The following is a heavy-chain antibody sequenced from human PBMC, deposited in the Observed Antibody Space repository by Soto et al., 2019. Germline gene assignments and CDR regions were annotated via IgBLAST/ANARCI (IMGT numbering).Heavy chain of an antibody. Sequence: VKVSCKASGYSFTNFHIHWVRQAPGQGLEWMGMIDPSGGITRDAQRLQGRITMTRDESTSTAYMELSSLRSEDTAVYYCARDTYYGSGGSFDYWGQGTLVTVSS. D-gene: IGHD3-10*01. CDR1: GYSFTNFH. CDR2: IDPSGGIT. J-gene: IGHJ4*02. CDR3: ARDTYYGSGGSFDY. V-gene: IGHV1-46*01.